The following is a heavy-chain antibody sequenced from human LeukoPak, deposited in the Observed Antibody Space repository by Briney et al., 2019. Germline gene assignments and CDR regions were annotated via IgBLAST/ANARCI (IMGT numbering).Heavy chain of an antibody. J-gene: IGHJ4*02. Sequence: GGSLRLSCAASGNYWMHWVRQAPGKGLVWVSHINSDGSWTSYAASVKGRFTISKDNAKNTVYLQMNNLRAEDTAVYYCVSFYETDWGRGTLVTVSS. CDR1: GNYW. V-gene: IGHV3-74*01. D-gene: IGHD2/OR15-2a*01. CDR3: VSFYETD. CDR2: INSDGSWT.